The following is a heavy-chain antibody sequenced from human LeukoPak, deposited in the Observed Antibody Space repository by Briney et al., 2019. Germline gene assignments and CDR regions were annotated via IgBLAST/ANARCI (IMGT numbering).Heavy chain of an antibody. V-gene: IGHV1-69*05. CDR1: GGTFSSYA. Sequence: ASVKVSCKASGGTFSSYAISWVRQAPGQGLEWMGRIIPIFGTANYAQKFQGRVTITTDESTSTAYMELSSLRSEDTAVYYCAKDLKPGYGGNRGDYWGQGTLVTVSS. J-gene: IGHJ4*02. D-gene: IGHD4-23*01. CDR3: AKDLKPGYGGNRGDY. CDR2: IIPIFGTA.